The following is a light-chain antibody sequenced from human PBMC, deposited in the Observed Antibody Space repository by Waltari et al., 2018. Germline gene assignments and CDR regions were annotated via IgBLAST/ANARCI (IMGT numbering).Light chain of an antibody. J-gene: IGLJ2*01. V-gene: IGLV2-23*02. CDR2: EVN. Sequence: QSALTQPASVSGSPGPSLTIPCTGPHTDLGSYNFVSWYQQHPGKAPKVIIFEVNKRPSGVSNRFSGSKSGNTASLTVSGLHPEDEADYYCCSYAGTPRVVFGGGTKLTVL. CDR1: HTDLGSYNF. CDR3: CSYAGTPRVV.